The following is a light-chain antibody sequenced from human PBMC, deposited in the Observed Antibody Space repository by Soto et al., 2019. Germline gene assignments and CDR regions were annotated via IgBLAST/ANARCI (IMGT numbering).Light chain of an antibody. V-gene: IGKV1-39*01. CDR2: ATS. Sequence: IQLTQSPSSLSASVGDRVTITCWTSQSISAYLNWYRQKPGQAPELLIYATSNLHSGVPSRFSGSGSVTEFTLTINSLQPEDLATYYCQQSHSSEYSFGQGTRLEIK. CDR1: QSISAY. CDR3: QQSHSSEYS. J-gene: IGKJ2*01.